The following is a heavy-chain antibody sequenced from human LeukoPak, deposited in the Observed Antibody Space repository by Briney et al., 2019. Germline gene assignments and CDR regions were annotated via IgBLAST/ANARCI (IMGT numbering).Heavy chain of an antibody. V-gene: IGHV1-69*01. CDR1: GGTFSSYA. CDR2: IIPIFGTA. D-gene: IGHD3-16*02. CDR3: ARDDTYDYVWVSYRCSAFDI. Sequence: SVKVSCKASGGTFSSYAISWVRQAPGQGREWMGGIIPIFGTANYAQKFQGRVTITADESTSTAYMELSSLRSEDTAVYYCARDDTYDYVWVSYRCSAFDIWGQGTMVTVSS. J-gene: IGHJ3*02.